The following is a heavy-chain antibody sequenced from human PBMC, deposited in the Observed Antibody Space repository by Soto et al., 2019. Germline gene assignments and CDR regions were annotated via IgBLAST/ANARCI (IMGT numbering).Heavy chain of an antibody. D-gene: IGHD4-17*01. Sequence: QVQLVESGGGVVQPGRFLRLSCAASGFIFSTYRMHWDRQAPVKGLEWLSVISYDGNNKYYADSVKGRFTISRDNSKNTLWLQMDSLRTEDTAVYYCAKDLLLTTITTVGDWGQGTLVTVSS. J-gene: IGHJ4*02. CDR1: GFIFSTYR. CDR3: AKDLLLTTITTVGD. CDR2: ISYDGNNK. V-gene: IGHV3-30*18.